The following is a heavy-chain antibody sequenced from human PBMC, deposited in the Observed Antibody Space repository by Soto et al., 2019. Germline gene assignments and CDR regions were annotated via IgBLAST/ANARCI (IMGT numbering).Heavy chain of an antibody. J-gene: IGHJ4*02. D-gene: IGHD3-10*01. Sequence: EVQLVESGGGLVQPGGSLRLSCAASGFTFSSYSINWVRQAPGKGLEWVSYISSSSSTIYYADSVKVRFTSSRDNAKNSLYLQMTSLRAEDTAVYYCAIDDPVTMVRGVMDYCGQGTLVTVSS. CDR3: AIDDPVTMVRGVMDY. CDR1: GFTFSSYS. CDR2: ISSSSSTI. V-gene: IGHV3-48*01.